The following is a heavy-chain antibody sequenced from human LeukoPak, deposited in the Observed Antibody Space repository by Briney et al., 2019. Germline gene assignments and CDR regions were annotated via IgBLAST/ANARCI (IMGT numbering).Heavy chain of an antibody. Sequence: ASVKVSCKASGYTFTGYYMHWVRQAPGQGLEWMGWINPNSGGTNYAQKFQGRVTMTRDTSISTAYMELSRLRSDDTAVYYCARVSGYSSGWYPFDYWGQGTLVTVSS. V-gene: IGHV1-2*02. D-gene: IGHD6-19*01. CDR3: ARVSGYSSGWYPFDY. CDR1: GYTFTGYY. J-gene: IGHJ4*02. CDR2: INPNSGGT.